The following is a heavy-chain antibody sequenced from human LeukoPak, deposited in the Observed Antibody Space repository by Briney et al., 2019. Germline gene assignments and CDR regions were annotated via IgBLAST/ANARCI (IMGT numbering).Heavy chain of an antibody. CDR3: ARDKEVAGIFDY. D-gene: IGHD6-19*01. CDR1: GFTFSSYS. J-gene: IGHJ4*02. V-gene: IGHV3-21*01. Sequence: GRSLRLSCAASGFTFSSYSMNWVRQAPGKGLEWVSSISSSSSYIYYADSVKGRFTISRDNAKNSLYLQMNSLRAEDTAVYYCARDKEVAGIFDYWGQGTLVTVSS. CDR2: ISSSSSYI.